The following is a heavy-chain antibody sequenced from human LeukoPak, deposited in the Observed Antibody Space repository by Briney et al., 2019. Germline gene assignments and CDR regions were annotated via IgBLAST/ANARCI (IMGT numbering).Heavy chain of an antibody. CDR1: GGSISTHF. CDR3: ATRLGYCSSTSCFWFDP. V-gene: IGHV4-34*01. CDR2: INHSGST. D-gene: IGHD2-2*01. Sequence: SETLSLTCTVSGGSISTHFWTWIRQSPGKGLEWIGEINHSGSTNYNPSLKSRVTISVDTSKNQFSLKLSSVTAADTAVYYCATRLGYCSSTSCFWFDPWGQGTLVTVSS. J-gene: IGHJ5*02.